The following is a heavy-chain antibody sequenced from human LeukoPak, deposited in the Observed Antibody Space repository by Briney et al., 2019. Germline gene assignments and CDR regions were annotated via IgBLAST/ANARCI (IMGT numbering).Heavy chain of an antibody. CDR2: IKQDGSEK. D-gene: IGHD6-19*01. Sequence: GGSLRLSCAASGLTFSSYWMSWVRQAPGKWLEWVANIKQDGSEKYYVDSVNGRFTISRDNAKNSLYLQMNSLRAEDTAVYYCARDGGYSSGWYYFDFWGQGTLVTVSS. CDR3: ARDGGYSSGWYYFDF. CDR1: GLTFSSYW. J-gene: IGHJ4*02. V-gene: IGHV3-7*05.